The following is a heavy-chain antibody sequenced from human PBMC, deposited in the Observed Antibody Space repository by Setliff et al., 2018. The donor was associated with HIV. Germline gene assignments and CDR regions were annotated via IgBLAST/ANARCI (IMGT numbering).Heavy chain of an antibody. Sequence: SETLSLTCTVSGGAMSRNNYYWGWIRQPPGKGLEWIANILYGGTTYYNPSLRSRVTLSVDMSNNQFSLRLTSVTAAYTAVYYCARPQGGLGGGAWFDPCGQGTPCTVSS. J-gene: IGHJ5*02. CDR1: GGAMSRNNYY. CDR2: ILYGGTT. CDR3: ARPQGGLGGGAWFDP. D-gene: IGHD5-12*01. V-gene: IGHV4-39*01.